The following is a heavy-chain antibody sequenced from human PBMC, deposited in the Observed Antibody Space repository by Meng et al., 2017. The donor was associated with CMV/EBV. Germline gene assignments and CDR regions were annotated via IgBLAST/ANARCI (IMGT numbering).Heavy chain of an antibody. CDR3: ARATGYSSSWSRMGQGDY. V-gene: IGHV1-8*01. J-gene: IGHJ4*02. CDR2: MNPNSGNT. CDR1: YTFTSYD. Sequence: YTFTSYDISWMRHDSGRGLEWMRWMNPNSGNTGYSPTFPSTLTMTPNTSISTAYMELSSLRSEDTAVYYCARATGYSSSWSRMGQGDYWGQGTLVTVSS. D-gene: IGHD6-13*01.